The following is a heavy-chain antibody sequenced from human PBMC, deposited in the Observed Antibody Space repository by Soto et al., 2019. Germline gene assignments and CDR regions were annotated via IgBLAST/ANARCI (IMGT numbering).Heavy chain of an antibody. CDR2: VNHSGEA. D-gene: IGHD6-19*01. Sequence: SETLSLTCGVYGGSFRNYYWIWVRQPPGKGLEWIGEVNHSGEATYNTSLENRLTISLDTSKKQFTLKLTSVAAADTAVYYCARLPTGWPNWVDPWGQGILVTVSS. J-gene: IGHJ5*02. V-gene: IGHV4-34*01. CDR3: ARLPTGWPNWVDP. CDR1: GGSFRNYY.